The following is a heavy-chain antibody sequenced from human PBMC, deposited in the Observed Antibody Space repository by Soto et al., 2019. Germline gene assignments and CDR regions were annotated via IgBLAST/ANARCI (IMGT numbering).Heavy chain of an antibody. J-gene: IGHJ6*02. CDR1: GGSFSGYY. Sequence: TLSLTCAVYGGSFSGYYWSWIRQPPGKGLEWIGEINHSGSTNYNPSLKSRVTISVDTSKNQFSLKLSSVTAADTAVYYCARAYGSGSYYKSRYYYYGMDVWGQGTTVTVSS. V-gene: IGHV4-34*01. CDR2: INHSGST. D-gene: IGHD3-10*01. CDR3: ARAYGSGSYYKSRYYYYGMDV.